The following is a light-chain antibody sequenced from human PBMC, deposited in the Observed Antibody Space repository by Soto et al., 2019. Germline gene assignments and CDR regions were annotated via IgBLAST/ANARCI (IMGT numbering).Light chain of an antibody. CDR3: QQHNNWPPIT. CDR1: ESVRSK. CDR2: GAS. J-gene: IGKJ5*01. Sequence: EVVMTQSPDTLSVSRGGTVTLSCRASESVRSKLAWYQQKPGQPPPLFIYGASTRATGIPARFSGSGSGTEFTLTISSLQSEDFAIYYCQQHNNWPPITFGQGTRLEIK. V-gene: IGKV3-15*01.